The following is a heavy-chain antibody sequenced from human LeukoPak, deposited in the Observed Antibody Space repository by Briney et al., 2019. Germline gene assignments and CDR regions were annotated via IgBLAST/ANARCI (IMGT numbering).Heavy chain of an antibody. J-gene: IGHJ4*02. D-gene: IGHD6-19*01. CDR3: ARHSSGLQDY. V-gene: IGHV3-48*03. Sequence: GGSLRLSCAASGFTFSSHEMNWVRQAPGKGLEWVSYISSSGSTIYYADSVKGRFTISRDNAKNPLYLQMNSLRAEDTAVYYCARHSSGLQDYWGQGTLVTVSS. CDR2: ISSSGSTI. CDR1: GFTFSSHE.